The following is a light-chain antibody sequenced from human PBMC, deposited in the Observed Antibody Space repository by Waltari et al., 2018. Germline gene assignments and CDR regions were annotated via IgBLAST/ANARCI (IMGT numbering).Light chain of an antibody. V-gene: IGKV1-9*01. CDR2: VAS. CDR3: QQVKTYPYT. Sequence: DIQLTQSPSSLSASVGDRVTITCRASQVINTYLAWYQQKLGKAPKLLIYVASTLQSGVPSRFSGSGSGTEFTLTISSLQPEDFATYYCQQVKTYPYTFGQGTKLEIK. CDR1: QVINTY. J-gene: IGKJ2*01.